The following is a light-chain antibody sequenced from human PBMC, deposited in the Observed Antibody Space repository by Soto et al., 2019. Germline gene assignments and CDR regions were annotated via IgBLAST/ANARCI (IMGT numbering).Light chain of an antibody. CDR3: QQRSNWALT. J-gene: IGKJ4*01. CDR2: DAS. Sequence: IVLTRSPAPLSLSPCSRSTLSCGASQSVSSYLAWYQQKPGQAPRLLIYDASNWATGIPARFSGSGSGTDFTLTISSLQPEDFAVYYCQQRSNWALTFGGGTKVDIK. V-gene: IGKV3-11*01. CDR1: QSVSSY.